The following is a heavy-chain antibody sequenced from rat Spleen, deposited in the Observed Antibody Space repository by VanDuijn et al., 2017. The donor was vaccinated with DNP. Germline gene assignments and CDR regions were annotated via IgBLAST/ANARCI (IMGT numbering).Heavy chain of an antibody. CDR2: ISTSGGST. V-gene: IGHV5-46*01. CDR1: GFSLTSYG. Sequence: VQLKESGPGLVQPSQTLSLTCTVSGFSLTSYGVSWVRQPPTKGLEWVATISTSGGSTYYPDSMKGRFTISRDNAKNTLYLQMNSLRSEDTATYYCARHGRVTTVATYWYFDFWGPGTMVTVSS. CDR3: ARHGRVTTVATYWYFDF. J-gene: IGHJ1*01. D-gene: IGHD1-3*01.